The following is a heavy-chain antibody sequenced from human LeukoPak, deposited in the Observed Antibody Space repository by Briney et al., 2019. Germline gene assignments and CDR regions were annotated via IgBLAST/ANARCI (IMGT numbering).Heavy chain of an antibody. J-gene: IGHJ4*02. CDR2: IRYDGSSK. V-gene: IGHV3-30*02. CDR3: AKMGDIVVVPAAILEGDDDY. Sequence: GGSLRLSCAASGFTFSSYGMHWVRQAPGKGLEWVAFIRYDGSSKYYADSVKGRFTISRDNSKNTLYLQMNSLRAEDTAVYYCAKMGDIVVVPAAILEGDDDYWGQGTLVTVSS. D-gene: IGHD2-2*02. CDR1: GFTFSSYG.